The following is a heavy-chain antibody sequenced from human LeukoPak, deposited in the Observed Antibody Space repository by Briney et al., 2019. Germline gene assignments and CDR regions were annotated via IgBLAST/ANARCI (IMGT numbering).Heavy chain of an antibody. J-gene: IGHJ4*02. CDR1: GFTVSSNY. CDR2: IYSGGST. V-gene: IGHV3-53*01. D-gene: IGHD7-27*01. CDR3: LGTTDY. Sequence: AGGSLRLSCAASGFTVSSNYMSWVRQAPGKGLEWISVIYSGGSTYYADSVKGRFTISRDNSKNSLYLQINSLRAEDTAVYYCLGTTDYWGQGTLVTVSS.